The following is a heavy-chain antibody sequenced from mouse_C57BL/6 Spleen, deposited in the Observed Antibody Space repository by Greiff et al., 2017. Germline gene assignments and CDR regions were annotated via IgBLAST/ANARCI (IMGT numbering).Heavy chain of an antibody. CDR1: GYTFTSYW. D-gene: IGHD2-3*01. Sequence: QVQLQQSGAELVKPGASVKISCKASGYTFTSYWMDWVKQRPGQGLEWIGNIYPSDSETHYNQKFKDKATLTVDKSSSTAYMQLSSLTSEDSAVYYCARSGGWLAYFDYWGQGTTLTVSS. J-gene: IGHJ2*01. V-gene: IGHV1-61*01. CDR3: ARSGGWLAYFDY. CDR2: IYPSDSET.